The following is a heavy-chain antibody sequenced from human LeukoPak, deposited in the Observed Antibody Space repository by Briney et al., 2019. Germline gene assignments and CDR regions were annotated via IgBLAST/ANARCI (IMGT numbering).Heavy chain of an antibody. V-gene: IGHV3-7*01. CDR3: AEGGFYYYYYMDV. CDR2: INQVGGEK. CDR1: GFTFSNYW. J-gene: IGHJ6*03. Sequence: GGSLRLSCAASGFTFSNYWMSWVRQAPGKGLEWVANINQVGGEKYYVGSVKGRFTISRDNAKNSLYLQMNSLRAEDTAVYYCAEGGFYYYYYMDVWGKGTTVTVSS.